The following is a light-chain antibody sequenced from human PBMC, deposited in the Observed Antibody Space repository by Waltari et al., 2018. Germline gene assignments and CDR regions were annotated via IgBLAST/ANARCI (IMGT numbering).Light chain of an antibody. V-gene: IGKV3-20*01. Sequence: EIVLTQSPGTLSLSPGERATLSCRASQSVGRYLAWYQQKPGQAPRLLIYDASTRATGIRDRFSGIGSGTDFSLTISRLEPEDFALYYCQKYVNLPATFGQGTKVEIK. CDR1: QSVGRY. CDR3: QKYVNLPAT. CDR2: DAS. J-gene: IGKJ1*01.